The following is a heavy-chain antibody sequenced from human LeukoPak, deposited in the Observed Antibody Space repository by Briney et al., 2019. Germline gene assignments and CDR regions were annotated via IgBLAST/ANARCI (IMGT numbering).Heavy chain of an antibody. D-gene: IGHD3-16*02. CDR2: VRASGVGT. V-gene: IGHV3-23*01. CDR1: GFTFSDHV. J-gene: IGHJ4*02. CDR3: AKSLYGGCDY. Sequence: GGSLRLSCAASGFTFSDHVMSWVRQAPGKGLEWVSSVRASGVGTHYADSVKGRFTIFRDNSKNTVYLQMNSLRVEDTAVYYCAKSLYGGCDYWGQGTVVTVSS.